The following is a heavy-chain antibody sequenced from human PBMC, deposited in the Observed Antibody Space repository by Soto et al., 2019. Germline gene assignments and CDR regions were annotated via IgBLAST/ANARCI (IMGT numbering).Heavy chain of an antibody. CDR2: ISAYNGNT. CDR1: GYTFTGYY. V-gene: IGHV1-18*04. D-gene: IGHD3-22*01. J-gene: IGHJ4*02. Sequence: ASVKVSCKASGYTFTGYYMHWVRQAPGQGLEWMGWISAYNGNTNYAQKLQGRVTMTTDTSTSTAYMELRSLRSDDTAVYYCARGGRVYYDSSGYYPDYWGQGTLVTVSS. CDR3: ARGGRVYYDSSGYYPDY.